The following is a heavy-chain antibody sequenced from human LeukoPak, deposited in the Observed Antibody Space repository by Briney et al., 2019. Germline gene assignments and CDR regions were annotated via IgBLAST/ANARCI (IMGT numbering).Heavy chain of an antibody. CDR3: GRHKTTVDAFDI. Sequence: SETLSLTCTVSGGSISSYYWSWIRQPPGKGLEWIGYIYYSGSTNYNPSLKSRVTISVDTSKNQFSLKLSSVTAADTAVYYCGRHKTTVDAFDIWGQGTMVTVSS. J-gene: IGHJ3*02. CDR2: IYYSGST. D-gene: IGHD4-17*01. V-gene: IGHV4-59*08. CDR1: GGSISSYY.